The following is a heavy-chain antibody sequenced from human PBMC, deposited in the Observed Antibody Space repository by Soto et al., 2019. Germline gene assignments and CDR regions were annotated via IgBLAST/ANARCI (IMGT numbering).Heavy chain of an antibody. Sequence: SETLSLTCTVSGGSISSYYWSWIRQPPGKGLEWIGYIYYSGSTNYNSSLKSRVTISVDTSKNQLSLKLSSVTAADAAVYYCARATYYYDSSGYYGYYFDYWGQGTLVTVSS. CDR2: IYYSGST. V-gene: IGHV4-59*01. CDR3: ARATYYYDSSGYYGYYFDY. J-gene: IGHJ4*02. D-gene: IGHD3-22*01. CDR1: GGSISSYY.